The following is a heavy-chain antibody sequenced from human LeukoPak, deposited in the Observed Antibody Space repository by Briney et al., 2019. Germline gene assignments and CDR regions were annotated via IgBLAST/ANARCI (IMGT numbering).Heavy chain of an antibody. V-gene: IGHV4-38-2*02. CDR2: IYHSGST. Sequence: SETLSLTCTVSGYSISSGYYWGWIRQPPGKGLEWIGSIYHSGSTYYNPSLKSRVTISVDTSKNQFSLKLSSVTAADTAVYYCARGRRAGEYYYDSSGYPYFDYWGQGTLVTVSS. CDR1: GYSISSGYY. D-gene: IGHD3-22*01. J-gene: IGHJ4*02. CDR3: ARGRRAGEYYYDSSGYPYFDY.